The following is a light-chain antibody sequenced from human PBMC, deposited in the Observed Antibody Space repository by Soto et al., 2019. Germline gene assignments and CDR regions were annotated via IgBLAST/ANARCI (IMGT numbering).Light chain of an antibody. V-gene: IGKV3-15*01. CDR2: GAS. CDR3: NPATSGVLT. Sequence: IVMTPSQVPLSSSPGDRATLSCRASQNVATNVAWYQQKPGQAPRRLIYGASIRSTGVPARFSGSGSGTELTLPIDSLQSEEFAVFYINPATSGVLTFGRGTRV. J-gene: IGKJ1*01. CDR1: QNVATN.